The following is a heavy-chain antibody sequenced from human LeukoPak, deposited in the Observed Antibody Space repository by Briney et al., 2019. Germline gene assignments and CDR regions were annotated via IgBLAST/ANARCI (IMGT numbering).Heavy chain of an antibody. D-gene: IGHD2-2*01. CDR2: ISNNGDNT. CDR1: GYSISSGYY. Sequence: ETLSLTCTVSGYSISSGYYWGWIRQPPGKGLEWVSTISNNGDNTYYADSVEGRFTISRDNSKNTLFLQMNSLRAEDTAIYYCAKDNSPARYCTVTSCSWSFQHWGQGTLVTVPS. CDR3: AKDNSPARYCTVTSCSWSFQH. V-gene: IGHV3-23*01. J-gene: IGHJ1*01.